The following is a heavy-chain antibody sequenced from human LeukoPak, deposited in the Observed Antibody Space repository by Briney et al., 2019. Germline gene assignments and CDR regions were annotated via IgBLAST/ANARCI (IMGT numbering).Heavy chain of an antibody. Sequence: ASVKVSRKASGYTFTSYAMNWVRQAPGQGLESMGWINTNTGNPTYTQGFTGRFVFSLDTSVSTAYLQISSLKAEDTAVYYCARGAESLWFGEFLPGYWGQGTLVTVSS. D-gene: IGHD3-10*01. CDR1: GYTFTSYA. V-gene: IGHV7-4-1*02. CDR2: INTNTGNP. J-gene: IGHJ4*02. CDR3: ARGAESLWFGEFLPGY.